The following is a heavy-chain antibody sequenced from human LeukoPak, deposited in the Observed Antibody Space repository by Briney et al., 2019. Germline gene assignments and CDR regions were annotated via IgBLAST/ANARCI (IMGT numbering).Heavy chain of an antibody. CDR2: IKQDGSEK. CDR1: GFTFNNCD. J-gene: IGHJ6*03. Sequence: GGSLRLSCAASGFTFNNCDITWVRQAPGKGLEWVANIKQDGSEKYYVDSVKGRFTISRDNAKNSLYLQMNSLRAEDTAVYYCARENTETYYYYYYMDVWGKGTTVTISS. CDR3: ARENTETYYYYYYMDV. V-gene: IGHV3-7*01. D-gene: IGHD1-14*01.